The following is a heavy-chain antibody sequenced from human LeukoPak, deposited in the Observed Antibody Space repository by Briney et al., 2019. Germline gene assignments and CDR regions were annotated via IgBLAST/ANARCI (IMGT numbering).Heavy chain of an antibody. J-gene: IGHJ4*02. V-gene: IGHV4-59*01. CDR1: VGSISSYF. D-gene: IGHD3-10*01. CDR2: IYYSGST. Sequence: SETLSLTCTFSVGSISSYFGSWIRHPPGKGWEGIGYIYYSGSTNYNPSLKSRVTISVDTSKNQFSLKLSSVTAADTAVYYCARDPGGGDYFDYWGQGTLVTVSS. CDR3: ARDPGGGDYFDY.